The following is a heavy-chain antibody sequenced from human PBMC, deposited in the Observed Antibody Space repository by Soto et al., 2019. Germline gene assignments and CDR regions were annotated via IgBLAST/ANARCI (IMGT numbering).Heavy chain of an antibody. J-gene: IGHJ4*02. V-gene: IGHV3-13*04. Sequence: EVQLVESGGGSVQPGGSLRLSCAASGFMFSYYDFHWVRQAAGKGLEWVSGIGSAGDTYYLGSVKGRFTTSRENAKNSLYLQMNSLSVGDTAVYYCTRGAQGFDYWGQGTLVTVSS. CDR1: GFMFSYYD. CDR2: IGSAGDT. CDR3: TRGAQGFDY.